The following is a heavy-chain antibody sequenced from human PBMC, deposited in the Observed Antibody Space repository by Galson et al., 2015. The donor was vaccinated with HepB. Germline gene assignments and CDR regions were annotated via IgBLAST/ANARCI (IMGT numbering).Heavy chain of an antibody. Sequence: SLRLSCAASGFTFSRYAMHWVRQAPGKGLEWVAVISYDGSNKDCADSVKGRVTISRDNSKNTLYVHMSSLRAEDTAVYYCARDRRASGLGFFFDYWGQGTLVTVSS. J-gene: IGHJ4*02. CDR2: ISYDGSNK. CDR1: GFTFSRYA. CDR3: ARDRRASGLGFFFDY. V-gene: IGHV3-30*04. D-gene: IGHD3-10*01.